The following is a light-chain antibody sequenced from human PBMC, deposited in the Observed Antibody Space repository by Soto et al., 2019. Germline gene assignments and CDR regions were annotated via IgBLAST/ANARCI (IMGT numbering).Light chain of an antibody. Sequence: EIVMTQSPATLSVSPGERSTLSCRASQSVRSSLAWYQQKPGQAPRLLMYGASSRATGIPDRFSGSGSGADFTLTIRSLEPEDSAVYYCQQRYNWPPITFGQGTRREIK. CDR3: QQRYNWPPIT. CDR2: GAS. V-gene: IGKV3D-15*01. J-gene: IGKJ5*01. CDR1: QSVRSS.